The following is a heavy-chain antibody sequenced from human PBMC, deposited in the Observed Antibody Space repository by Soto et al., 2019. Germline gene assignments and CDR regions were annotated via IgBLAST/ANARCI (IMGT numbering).Heavy chain of an antibody. D-gene: IGHD2-8*02. CDR2: IKHSGST. J-gene: IGHJ4*02. CDR1: GGSFSGYY. Sequence: QVQLQQWGAGLLKPSETLSFTCAVSGGSFSGYYWTWIRQPPGTGLEWIGEIKHSGSTNYNPSLTSRVTTSVDTSKTRFSLKLTSVTAADTAVYYCARGKITGLFDYWGQGTLVTVSS. CDR3: ARGKITGLFDY. V-gene: IGHV4-34*01.